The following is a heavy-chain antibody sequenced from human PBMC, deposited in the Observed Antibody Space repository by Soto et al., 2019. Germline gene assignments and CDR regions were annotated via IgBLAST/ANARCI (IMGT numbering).Heavy chain of an antibody. J-gene: IGHJ4*02. Sequence: SETLSLTCTVSGGSISSYYWSWIRRPPGKGLEWIGYIYYSGSTNYNPSLKSRVTISVDTSKNQFSLKLSSVTAADTAVYYCALTGYWGESDYWGQGTLVTVSS. CDR1: GGSISSYY. V-gene: IGHV4-59*01. CDR2: IYYSGST. CDR3: ALTGYWGESDY. D-gene: IGHD3-9*01.